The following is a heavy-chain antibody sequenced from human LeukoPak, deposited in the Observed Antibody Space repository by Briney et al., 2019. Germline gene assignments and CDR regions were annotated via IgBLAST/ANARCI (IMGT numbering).Heavy chain of an antibody. CDR2: IYYSGST. J-gene: IGHJ6*03. D-gene: IGHD2-15*01. CDR3: ARGRPNLTHYYYYCMDV. Sequence: SETLSLTCTVSGGSISSSSYYWGWIRQPPGKGLEWIGSIYYSGSTYYNPSLKSRVTISVDTSKNQFSLKLSSVTAADTAVYYCARGRPNLTHYYYYCMDVWGKGTTVTISS. V-gene: IGHV4-39*01. CDR1: GGSISSSSYY.